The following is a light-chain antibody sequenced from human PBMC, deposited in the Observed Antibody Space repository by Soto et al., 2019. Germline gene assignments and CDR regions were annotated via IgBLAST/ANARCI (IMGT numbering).Light chain of an antibody. V-gene: IGKV1-5*01. CDR1: QTLRTW. CDR3: QQYNGYPLT. J-gene: IGKJ4*01. CDR2: DVS. Sequence: DIQMTQSPSTLSASVGDRVTITCRASQTLRTWLAWYQQKPGKAPKLLIYDVSILQSGVPSRFSGSGSGTEFTLTISSLQPDDFANYYCQQYNGYPLTFGGGNKV.